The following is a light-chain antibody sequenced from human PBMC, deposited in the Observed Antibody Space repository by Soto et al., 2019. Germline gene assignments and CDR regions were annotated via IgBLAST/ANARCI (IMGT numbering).Light chain of an antibody. V-gene: IGKV3-15*01. J-gene: IGKJ1*01. CDR1: QSVNNN. Sequence: ETLMTQSPATLSVSPGERATLSCRASQSVNNNLAWYQQKLGQAPRVLIYGASTRATGIPARFTGSGSGTEFILTITRLQSEDSAVYYCQEYNTWPWTFGQGTKVDI. CDR2: GAS. CDR3: QEYNTWPWT.